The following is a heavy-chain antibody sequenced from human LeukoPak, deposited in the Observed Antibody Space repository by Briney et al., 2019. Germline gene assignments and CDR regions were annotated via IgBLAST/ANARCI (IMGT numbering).Heavy chain of an antibody. D-gene: IGHD1-26*01. Sequence: GGSLRLSCAASGFTFSGSAMHWVRQASGKGLEWVGRIRSKANTYATTYPASVKGRFTISRDDSKNTAYLQMNSLKTEDTAVYYCTTHWDSGSDELPDAFDIWGQGTVVTVSS. J-gene: IGHJ3*02. CDR2: IRSKANTYAT. CDR3: TTHWDSGSDELPDAFDI. CDR1: GFTFSGSA. V-gene: IGHV3-73*01.